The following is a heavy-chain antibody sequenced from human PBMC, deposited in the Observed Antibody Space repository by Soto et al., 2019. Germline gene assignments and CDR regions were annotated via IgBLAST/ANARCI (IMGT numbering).Heavy chain of an antibody. CDR3: ARATKATVPTWSY. J-gene: IGHJ4*02. Sequence: SETLSLTCTVSGGSISSGGYYWSWIRQHPGKGLEWIGYIYYSGSTYYNPSLKSRVTISVDTSKNQFSLKLSSVTAADTAVYYCARATKATVPTWSYWGQGTLVTVSS. V-gene: IGHV4-31*03. D-gene: IGHD4-17*01. CDR1: GGSISSGGYY. CDR2: IYYSGST.